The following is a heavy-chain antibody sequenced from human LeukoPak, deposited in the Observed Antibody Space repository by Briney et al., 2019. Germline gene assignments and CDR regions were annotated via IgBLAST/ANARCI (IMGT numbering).Heavy chain of an antibody. D-gene: IGHD6-6*01. J-gene: IGHJ4*02. CDR1: GFTFSSSA. CDR2: ISTSGGST. CDR3: ARAPSIAAYCDY. V-gene: IGHV3-23*01. Sequence: GGSLRLSCAASGFTFSSSAMSWVRQAPGKGLKWVSGISTSGGSTYYSDSVKGRFTISRDNSKNTLYLQMNSLRAEDTAVYYCARAPSIAAYCDYWGQGTLVTVSS.